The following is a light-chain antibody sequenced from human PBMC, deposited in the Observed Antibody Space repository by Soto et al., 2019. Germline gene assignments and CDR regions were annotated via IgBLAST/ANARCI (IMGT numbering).Light chain of an antibody. J-gene: IGLJ1*01. Sequence: QSALTQPASVSGSPEQSITISCTGTSSDIGTYNLVSWYQQHPGKAPKLIIYEGSERTSGVSNRFSGSKFGNTASLTISGLLPEDEADYYCCSYGGSSTFPYVFGTGTKINGL. CDR1: SSDIGTYNL. V-gene: IGLV2-23*03. CDR2: EGS. CDR3: CSYGGSSTFPYV.